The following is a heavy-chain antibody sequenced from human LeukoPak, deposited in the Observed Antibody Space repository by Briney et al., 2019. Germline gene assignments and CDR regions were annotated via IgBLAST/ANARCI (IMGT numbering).Heavy chain of an antibody. CDR1: GGSISSSSYY. D-gene: IGHD1-1*01. CDR2: IYYSGST. V-gene: IGHV4-39*07. J-gene: IGHJ6*03. Sequence: SETLSLTCTVSGGSISSSSYYWGWIRQPPGKGLEWIGSIYYSGSTYCNPSLKSRVTISVDTSKNQFSLKLSSVTAADTAVYYCARVSDNWNDVGYYYYYMDVWGKGTTVTVSS. CDR3: ARVSDNWNDVGYYYYYMDV.